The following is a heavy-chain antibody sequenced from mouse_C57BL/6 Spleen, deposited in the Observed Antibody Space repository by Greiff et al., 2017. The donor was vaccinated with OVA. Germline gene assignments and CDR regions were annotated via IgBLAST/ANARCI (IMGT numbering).Heavy chain of an antibody. Sequence: QVQLKESGAELVKPGASVKISCKASGYAFSSYWMNWVKQRPGKGLEWIGQIYPGDGDTNYNGKFKGKATLTADKSSSTAYMQLSSLTSEDSAVYFCARDYDYFWCAYWGQGTLVTVSA. V-gene: IGHV1-80*01. D-gene: IGHD2-4*01. CDR2: IYPGDGDT. CDR3: ARDYDYFWCAY. J-gene: IGHJ3*01. CDR1: GYAFSSYW.